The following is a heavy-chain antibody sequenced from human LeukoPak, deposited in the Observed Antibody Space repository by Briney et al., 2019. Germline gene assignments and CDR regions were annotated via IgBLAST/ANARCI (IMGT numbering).Heavy chain of an antibody. J-gene: IGHJ4*02. V-gene: IGHV3-23*01. CDR1: GFTFSSYA. CDR2: ISGSGGST. D-gene: IGHD5-24*01. Sequence: GGSLRLSCAASGFTFSSYAMSWVRQAPGKGLEWVSAISGSGGSTYYADSVKGRFTISRDNSKSTVFLQMNSLRTEDTAMYYCATNRDGYPYYFDYWGQGILVTVSS. CDR3: ATNRDGYPYYFDY.